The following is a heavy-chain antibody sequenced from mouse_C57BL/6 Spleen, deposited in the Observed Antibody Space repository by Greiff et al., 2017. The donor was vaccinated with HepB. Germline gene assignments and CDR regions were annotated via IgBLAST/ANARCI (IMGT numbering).Heavy chain of an antibody. CDR3: TRDYSNYNYFDY. Sequence: GGSMKLSCAASGFTFSDAWMDWVRQSPEKGLEWVAEIRNKANNHATYYAESVKGRFTISRDDSKSSVYLQMNSLRAEDTGIYYCTRDYSNYNYFDYWGQGTTLTVSS. J-gene: IGHJ2*01. CDR1: GFTFSDAW. CDR2: IRNKANNHAT. D-gene: IGHD2-5*01. V-gene: IGHV6-6*01.